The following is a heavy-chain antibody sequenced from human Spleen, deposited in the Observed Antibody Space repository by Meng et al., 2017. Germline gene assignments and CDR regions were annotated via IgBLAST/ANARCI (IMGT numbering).Heavy chain of an antibody. Sequence: QWKLQESGPGLVKPSETLSLICTVSSGTIRSHYWSWIRQPPGKGLEWIGYIFYSGRPNYSPSLKSRVTISIDTSKNQFSLRLSSVTPADTAMYYCASGSGSGWYYFDNWGQGTLVTVSS. D-gene: IGHD6-19*01. J-gene: IGHJ4*02. CDR3: ASGSGSGWYYFDN. V-gene: IGHV4-59*11. CDR2: IFYSGRP. CDR1: SGTIRSHY.